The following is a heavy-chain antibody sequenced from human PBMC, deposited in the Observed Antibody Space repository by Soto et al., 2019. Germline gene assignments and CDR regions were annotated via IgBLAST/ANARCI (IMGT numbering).Heavy chain of an antibody. J-gene: IGHJ4*02. Sequence: PGGSLRLSCAASGFTFSSYWMSWVRQAPGKGLEWVANIKQDGSEKYYVDSVKGRFTISRDNAKNSLYLQMDSLRAEDTAVYYCAREEPYYYGSGSYSRGPYYFDYWGQGTLVTVSS. D-gene: IGHD3-10*01. V-gene: IGHV3-7*01. CDR1: GFTFSSYW. CDR3: AREEPYYYGSGSYSRGPYYFDY. CDR2: IKQDGSEK.